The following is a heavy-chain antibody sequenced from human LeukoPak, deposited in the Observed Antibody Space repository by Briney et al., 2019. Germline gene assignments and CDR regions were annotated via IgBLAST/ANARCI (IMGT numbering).Heavy chain of an antibody. Sequence: GESLKISCKGSGYSFTSYWIGWVRQMPGKGLEWMGIIYPGDSDTRYSPSFQGQVTISADKSVSTAYLQWSSLKASDTAMYYCARLSGLPNPKSGLIWFGELLDYYYYGMDVWGQGTTVTVSS. D-gene: IGHD3-10*01. CDR2: IYPGDSDT. CDR1: GYSFTSYW. J-gene: IGHJ6*02. CDR3: ARLSGLPNPKSGLIWFGELLDYYYYGMDV. V-gene: IGHV5-51*01.